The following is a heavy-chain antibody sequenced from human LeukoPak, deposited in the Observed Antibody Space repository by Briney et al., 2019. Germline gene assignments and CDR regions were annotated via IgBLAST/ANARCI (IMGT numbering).Heavy chain of an antibody. CDR3: ARDGSYGSGTYFGFDI. D-gene: IGHD3-10*01. J-gene: IGHJ3*02. CDR2: ISTSGSP. Sequence: SETLSLTCTVSGTSISTYYLSWIRQPAGKGLEWIGRISTSGSPNYNPSPMSGVTMYVHESKNQFSLTLTSVTAADTAVYFCARDGSYGSGTYFGFDIGGHTIRATVSS. CDR1: GTSISTYY. V-gene: IGHV4-4*07.